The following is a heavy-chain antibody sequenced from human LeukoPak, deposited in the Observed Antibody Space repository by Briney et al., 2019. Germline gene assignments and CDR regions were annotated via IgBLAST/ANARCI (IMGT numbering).Heavy chain of an antibody. Sequence: KPSETLSLTCAVYGGSFSGYYWSWIRQPPGKGLEWIGEINHSGSTNYNPSLKSRVTISVDTSKNQFSLKLNSVTAADTAVYYCARAYYDILTGHFYYFDYWGQGTLVTVSS. CDR2: INHSGST. J-gene: IGHJ4*02. V-gene: IGHV4-34*01. CDR1: GGSFSGYY. CDR3: ARAYYDILTGHFYYFDY. D-gene: IGHD3-9*01.